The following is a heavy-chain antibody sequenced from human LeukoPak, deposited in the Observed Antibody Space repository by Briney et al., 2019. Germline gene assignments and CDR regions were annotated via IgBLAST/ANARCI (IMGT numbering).Heavy chain of an antibody. CDR1: GYTFTGYY. V-gene: IGHV1-2*02. J-gene: IGHJ1*01. CDR2: INPNSGGT. D-gene: IGHD3-10*01. CDR3: ARGGTMVRGAHPPSASAEYFQH. Sequence: ASVKVSCKASGYTFTGYYMHWVRQAPGQGLEWMGWINPNSGGTNYAQKFQGRVTMTRDTSISTAYMELSRLRSDDTAVYYCARGGTMVRGAHPPSASAEYFQHWGQGTLVTVSS.